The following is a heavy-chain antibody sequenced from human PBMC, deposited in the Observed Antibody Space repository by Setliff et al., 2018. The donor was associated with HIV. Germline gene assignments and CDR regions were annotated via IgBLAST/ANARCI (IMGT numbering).Heavy chain of an antibody. D-gene: IGHD6-19*01. CDR1: GGSFSAYY. Sequence: SETLSLTCAVYGGSFSAYYWGWIRQPPGKGLEWIGEVNHGGSFNYNPSLKTRVTISVDTSKNQFSLKLTSVTATDTAIYYCSREERGWTNRGAFDIWGQGTMVTVSS. J-gene: IGHJ3*02. CDR3: SREERGWTNRGAFDI. V-gene: IGHV4-34*01. CDR2: VNHGGSF.